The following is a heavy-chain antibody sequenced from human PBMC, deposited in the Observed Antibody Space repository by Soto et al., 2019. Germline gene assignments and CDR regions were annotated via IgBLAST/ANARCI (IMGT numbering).Heavy chain of an antibody. V-gene: IGHV4-59*01. J-gene: IGHJ4*02. CDR1: GGSISSYY. D-gene: IGHD5-18*01. CDR3: ARAGYSYSSGYYFDY. CDR2: IYYSGST. Sequence: SETLSLTCTVSGGSISSYYWSWIRQPPGKGLEWIGYIYYSGSTNYNPSLKSRVTISVDTSKNQFSLNLSSVTAADTAVYYCARAGYSYSSGYYFDYWGQGALVTVSS.